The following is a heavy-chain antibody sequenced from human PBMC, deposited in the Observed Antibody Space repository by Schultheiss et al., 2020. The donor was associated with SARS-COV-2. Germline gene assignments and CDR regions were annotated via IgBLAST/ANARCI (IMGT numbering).Heavy chain of an antibody. CDR2: IKSKTDGGTT. Sequence: GGSLRLSCAASGFTFSNAWMSWVRQAPGKGLEWVGRIKSKTDGGTTDYAAPVKGRFTISRDDSKNTLYLQMNSLRAEDTAVYYCARDRVPFGCWFDPWGQGTLVTVSS. D-gene: IGHD3-10*01. J-gene: IGHJ5*02. CDR1: GFTFSNAW. CDR3: ARDRVPFGCWFDP. V-gene: IGHV3-15*01.